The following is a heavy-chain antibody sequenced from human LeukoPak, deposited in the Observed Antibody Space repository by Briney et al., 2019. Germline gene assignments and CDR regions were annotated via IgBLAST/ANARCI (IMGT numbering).Heavy chain of an antibody. CDR1: GGSFSGYY. CDR2: INHSGST. Sequence: SETLSLTCAVYGGSFSGYYWSWIRQPPGKGLEWTGEINHSGSTNYNPSLKSRVTISVDTSKNQFSLKLSSVTAADTAVYYCARGLPYDYVWGSYRRRTQYYFDYWGQGTLVTVSS. J-gene: IGHJ4*02. CDR3: ARGLPYDYVWGSYRRRTQYYFDY. V-gene: IGHV4-34*01. D-gene: IGHD3-16*02.